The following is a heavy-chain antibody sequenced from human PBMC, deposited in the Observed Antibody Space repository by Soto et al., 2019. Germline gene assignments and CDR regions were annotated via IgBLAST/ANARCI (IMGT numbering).Heavy chain of an antibody. Sequence: PGGSLRLSCAASGFTFDDYAMHWVRQAPGKGLEWVSGISWNSGSIGYADSVKGRFTISRDNAKNSLYLQMNSLRAEDTALYYCAKDGGYSGLIDYWGQATRV. V-gene: IGHV3-9*01. J-gene: IGHJ4*02. CDR2: ISWNSGSI. CDR1: GFTFDDYA. CDR3: AKDGGYSGLIDY. D-gene: IGHD5-12*01.